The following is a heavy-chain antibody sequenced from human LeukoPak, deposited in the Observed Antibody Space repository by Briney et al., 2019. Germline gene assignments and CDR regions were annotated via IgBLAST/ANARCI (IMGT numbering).Heavy chain of an antibody. V-gene: IGHV4-4*02. CDR2: IYHGGGT. D-gene: IGHD6-13*01. CDR3: ARREQQLGTNAFDI. J-gene: IGHJ3*02. Sequence: SGTLSLTCAVSGGSISSSHWWSWVRQPPGKGLEWIGEIYHGGGTNYNPSLRIRVTILVDKSKNQFSLNLSSVTAADTAVYYCARREQQLGTNAFDIWGQGTVVTVSS. CDR1: GGSISSSHW.